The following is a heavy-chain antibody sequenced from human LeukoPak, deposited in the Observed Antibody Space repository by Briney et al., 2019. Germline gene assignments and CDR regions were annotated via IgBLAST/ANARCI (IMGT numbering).Heavy chain of an antibody. D-gene: IGHD6-19*01. Sequence: PGGSLRLSCAASGFTFSSYGMHWVRQAPGKGLEWVAVISYDGSNKYYADSVKGRFTISRDNSKNTLYLQMNSLRAEDTAVYYCARGEQWLPSFDYWGQGTLVTVSS. CDR1: GFTFSSYG. V-gene: IGHV3-30*03. J-gene: IGHJ4*02. CDR3: ARGEQWLPSFDY. CDR2: ISYDGSNK.